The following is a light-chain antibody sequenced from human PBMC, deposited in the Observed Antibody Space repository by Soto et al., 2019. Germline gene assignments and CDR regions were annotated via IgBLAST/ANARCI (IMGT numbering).Light chain of an antibody. J-gene: IGLJ3*02. V-gene: IGLV8-61*01. CDR3: MLYRGSGIWM. Sequence: QTVVTQEPSLSVSPGGSVTLTCGLSSGSVSTPDYPSWYQQTPGQAPRTLIYTTNTRSSGVPDRFSGSILGNKAALTITGAQAEDESDYYCMLYRGSGIWMFGGGTKLTVL. CDR1: SGSVSTPDY. CDR2: TTN.